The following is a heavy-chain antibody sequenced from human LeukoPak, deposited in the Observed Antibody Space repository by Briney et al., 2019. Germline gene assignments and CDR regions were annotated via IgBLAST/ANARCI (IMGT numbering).Heavy chain of an antibody. V-gene: IGHV1-69*05. J-gene: IGHJ1*01. CDR1: GGTFSSYD. D-gene: IGHD6-13*01. CDR3: ASPIIAAAGTGYFRH. CDR2: INPIFGTA. Sequence: ASVKVSCKASGGTFSSYDISWVRQAPGQGLEWMGGINPIFGTANYAQKFQGRVTITTDESTTTAYMELSSLRSEDTAVYYCASPIIAAAGTGYFRHWGQGTLVTVSS.